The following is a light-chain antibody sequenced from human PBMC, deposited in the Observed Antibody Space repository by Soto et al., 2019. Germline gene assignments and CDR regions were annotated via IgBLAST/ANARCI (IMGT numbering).Light chain of an antibody. J-gene: IGKJ3*01. CDR3: QQYGTSPT. Sequence: EIVLTQSPGTLSLSPGERATLSCRASQSVSSNYLAWHQEKPGQAPRLLIYGASRRATGIPDRFSGSGSGTDFTLTISRLEPEDFAVYYCQQYGTSPTFGPGTKVDIK. V-gene: IGKV3-20*01. CDR1: QSVSSNY. CDR2: GAS.